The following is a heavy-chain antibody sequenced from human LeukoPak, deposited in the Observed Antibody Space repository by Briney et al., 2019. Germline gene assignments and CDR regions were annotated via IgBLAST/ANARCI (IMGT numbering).Heavy chain of an antibody. CDR3: ARSKGTMIVAYGGAFDI. V-gene: IGHV1-18*01. D-gene: IGHD3-22*01. CDR2: ISAYNGNT. CDR1: GYTFTSYG. Sequence: ASVKVSCKASGYTFTSYGISWVRQAPGQGREWMGWISAYNGNTNYAQKLQGRVTMTTDTSTSTAYMELRSLRSDDTAVYYCARSKGTMIVAYGGAFDIWGQGTMVTVSS. J-gene: IGHJ3*02.